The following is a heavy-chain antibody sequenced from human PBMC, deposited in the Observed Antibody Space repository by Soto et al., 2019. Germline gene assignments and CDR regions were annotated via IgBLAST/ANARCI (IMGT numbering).Heavy chain of an antibody. V-gene: IGHV3-33*01. CDR2: SWFDGSIA. CDR3: ARDGVRIDSSGKFDY. Sequence: QVQLVESGGGVVQPGRSLRLSCVASGFKFTDYGLNWVRQTPGKGLEWVAISWFDGSIAYYAESVQGRFTISRDASRNTVYLHMNSRRGEDTAMYYCARDGVRIDSSGKFDYWRQGTQVTVSS. D-gene: IGHD3-22*01. CDR1: GFKFTDYG. J-gene: IGHJ4*02.